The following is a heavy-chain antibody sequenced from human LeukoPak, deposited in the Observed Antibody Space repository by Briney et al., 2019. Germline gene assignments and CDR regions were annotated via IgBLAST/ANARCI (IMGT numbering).Heavy chain of an antibody. CDR3: AKDRLLNCRGDCYIFDY. D-gene: IGHD2-21*02. CDR1: GFTLRSYV. CDR2: ISGSGDST. J-gene: IGHJ4*02. V-gene: IGHV3-23*01. Sequence: GGSLRLSCVASGFTLRSYVMNWVRQTPGKGLEWVSSISGSGDSTFYADSVKGGFSISRDNSKNTLYLQVNGLRTEDTAVYYCAKDRLLNCRGDCYIFDYWGQGTLVTVSS.